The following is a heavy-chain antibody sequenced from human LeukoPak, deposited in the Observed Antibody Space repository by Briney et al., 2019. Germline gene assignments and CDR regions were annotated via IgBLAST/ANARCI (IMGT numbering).Heavy chain of an antibody. CDR3: ARSPLAFYDSSGYPRVWFDP. V-gene: IGHV4-39*02. Sequence: SETLSLTCTVSGGSLTSNTYYWGWIRQPPGEGLEWIGTMYYRESTYYNPSLMSRVAISIDTSNNHFSLKLSSVTAADTAVYYCARSPLAFYDSSGYPRVWFDPWGQGTLVTVSS. CDR2: MYYREST. J-gene: IGHJ5*02. D-gene: IGHD3-22*01. CDR1: GGSLTSNTYY.